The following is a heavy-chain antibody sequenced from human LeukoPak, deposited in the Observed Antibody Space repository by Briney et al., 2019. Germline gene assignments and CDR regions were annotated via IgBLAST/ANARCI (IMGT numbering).Heavy chain of an antibody. CDR2: ISAYNGNT. D-gene: IGHD2-2*01. Sequence: ASVKVSCKASGYTFTSYGISWVRQAPGQGLEWMGWISAYNGNTNYAQKLQGRVTMTRDTSVSTAYMELNRLTSDDTAMYYCARGEYPWYFDLWGRGTLVTVSS. CDR1: GYTFTSYG. J-gene: IGHJ2*01. CDR3: ARGEYPWYFDL. V-gene: IGHV1-18*01.